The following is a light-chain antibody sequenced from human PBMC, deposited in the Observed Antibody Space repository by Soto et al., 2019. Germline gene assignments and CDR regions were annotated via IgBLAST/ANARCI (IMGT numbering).Light chain of an antibody. Sequence: QSVLTQPPSASGTPGQRITISCSGSSSNIGDNPVNWYQQLPGAAPKLLIYINDQRPSGVPGRFSGSKSGTSASLAISGLQSEDEADYYCAAWDDFLNGWVFGGGTKLTVL. V-gene: IGLV1-44*01. CDR1: SSNIGDNP. CDR3: AAWDDFLNGWV. J-gene: IGLJ3*02. CDR2: IND.